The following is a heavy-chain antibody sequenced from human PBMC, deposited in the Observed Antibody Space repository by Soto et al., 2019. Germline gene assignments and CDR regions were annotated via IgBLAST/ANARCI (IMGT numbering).Heavy chain of an antibody. CDR2: INHSGST. D-gene: IGHD3-16*02. Sequence: SETLSLTCAVYGGSFSGYYWSWIRQPPGKGLEWIGEINHSGSTNYNPSLKSRVTISVDTSKNQFSLKLSSVTAADTAVYYCARGLAISYYYYYYGMDVWGQGTTVTVSS. CDR3: ARGLAISYYYYYYGMDV. J-gene: IGHJ6*02. V-gene: IGHV4-34*01. CDR1: GGSFSGYY.